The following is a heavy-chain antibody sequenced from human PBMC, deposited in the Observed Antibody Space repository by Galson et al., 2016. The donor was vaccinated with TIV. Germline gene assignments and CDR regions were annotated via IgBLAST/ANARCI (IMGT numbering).Heavy chain of an antibody. CDR3: AGSVPPDV. CDR2: ISHTGIT. J-gene: IGHJ4*02. Sequence: ETLSLTCGVSGASITTFYWWTWVRQPPGKGLEWIGDISHTGITNYNPSLRGRVTISVDKSSHQFSLKMTSVTAADSAMYYCAGSVPPDVWGPGTLVTVSS. CDR1: GASITTFYW. D-gene: IGHD5/OR15-5a*01. V-gene: IGHV4-4*02.